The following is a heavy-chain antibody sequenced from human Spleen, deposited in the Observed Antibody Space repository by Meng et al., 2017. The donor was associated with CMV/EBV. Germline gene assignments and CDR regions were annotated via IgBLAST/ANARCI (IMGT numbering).Heavy chain of an antibody. Sequence: SETLSLTCAVYGAVYGGSFSGYYWSWIRQPPGKGLEWIGEINHSGSTNYNPSLKSRVTISVDTSKHQFSLKMNSVTAADTAVYYCARVSVSRYCAGTTCYTRKPTFFDYWGQGTLVTVSS. CDR3: ARVSVSRYCAGTTCYTRKPTFFDY. J-gene: IGHJ4*02. V-gene: IGHV4-34*01. CDR2: INHSGST. D-gene: IGHD2-2*02. CDR1: GGSFSGYY.